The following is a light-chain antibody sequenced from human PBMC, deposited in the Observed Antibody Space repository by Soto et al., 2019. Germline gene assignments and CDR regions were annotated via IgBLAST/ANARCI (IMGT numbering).Light chain of an antibody. CDR3: QQRSTWPIS. J-gene: IGKJ5*01. CDR2: DAS. CDR1: QSVGSL. Sequence: EIVLTQSPATLSLSPGEGATLYCRASQSVGSLLAWYQQKPGQAPRLVLYDASNRATGIPARFSSSGSGTDLTLSISSLEPEELAVYYCQQRSTWPISFGQGTRLEIK. V-gene: IGKV3-11*01.